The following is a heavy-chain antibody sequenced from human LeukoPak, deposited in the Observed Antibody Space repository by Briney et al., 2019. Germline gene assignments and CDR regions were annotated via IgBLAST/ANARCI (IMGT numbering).Heavy chain of an antibody. CDR2: IYYSGST. CDR1: GGSISSYY. V-gene: IGHV4-59*01. Sequence: SETLSLTCTVSGGSISSYYWSWIRQPPGKGLEWIGYIYYSGSTNYNPSLKSRVTISVDTSKNQFSLKLSSVTAADTAVYYCARGSIAAAAPYCYFDLWGRGTLVTVSS. CDR3: ARGSIAAAAPYCYFDL. J-gene: IGHJ2*01. D-gene: IGHD6-13*01.